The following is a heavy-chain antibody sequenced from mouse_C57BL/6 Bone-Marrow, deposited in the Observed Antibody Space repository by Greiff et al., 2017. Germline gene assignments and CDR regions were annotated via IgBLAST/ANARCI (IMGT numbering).Heavy chain of an antibody. J-gene: IGHJ4*01. CDR3: ARTTVVPYAMDD. CDR1: GYTFTSYW. Sequence: VQLQQPGAELVMPGASVKLSCKASGYTFTSYWLHWVKQRPGQGLEWIGEIDPSDSYTNYNQKFKGKSTLTVDKSSSTAYMQLNSLTSEDSTVYYCARTTVVPYAMDDWGQGTSVTVSS. CDR2: IDPSDSYT. D-gene: IGHD1-1*01. V-gene: IGHV1-69*01.